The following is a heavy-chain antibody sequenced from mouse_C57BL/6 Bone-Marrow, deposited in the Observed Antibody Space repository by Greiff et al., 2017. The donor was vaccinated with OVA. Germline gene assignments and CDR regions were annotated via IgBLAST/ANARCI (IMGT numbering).Heavy chain of an antibody. J-gene: IGHJ2*01. CDR1: GFTFSSYA. CDR3: ARGGYYFDY. Sequence: EVKVVESGGGLVKPGGSLKLSCAASGFTFSSYAMSWVRQTPEKRLEWVATISDGGSYTYYPDNVKGRFTISRDNAKTNLYLQMSHLKSEDTAMYYCARGGYYFDYWGQGTTLTVSS. CDR2: ISDGGSYT. V-gene: IGHV5-4*03.